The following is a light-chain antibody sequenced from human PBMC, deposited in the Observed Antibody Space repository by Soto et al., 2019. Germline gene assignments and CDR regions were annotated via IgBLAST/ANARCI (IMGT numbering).Light chain of an antibody. V-gene: IGKV1D-8*01. CDR3: QQYYSFPWT. J-gene: IGKJ1*01. CDR1: QGISSY. CDR2: AAS. Sequence: RVPISGLRSQGISSYLAWYQQKPGKAPELLIYAASTLQSGVPSRFSGSGSGTDFTLTISCLQSEDFATYYCQQYYSFPWTFGQGTKVDIK.